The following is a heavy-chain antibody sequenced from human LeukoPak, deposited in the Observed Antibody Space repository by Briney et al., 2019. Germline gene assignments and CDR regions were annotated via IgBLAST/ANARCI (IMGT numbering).Heavy chain of an antibody. J-gene: IGHJ4*02. Sequence: GASVKVSCKASGYTFSSYAYGISWVRQAPGQGLEWMGWISVYNGNTNYAQKLQDRVTMTTDTSTNTAYMELRSLRSDDTAVYYCARVPRDGGIDYWGQGTLVTVSS. CDR3: ARVPRDGGIDY. CDR2: ISVYNGNT. V-gene: IGHV1-18*01. CDR1: GYTFSSYAYG. D-gene: IGHD4-23*01.